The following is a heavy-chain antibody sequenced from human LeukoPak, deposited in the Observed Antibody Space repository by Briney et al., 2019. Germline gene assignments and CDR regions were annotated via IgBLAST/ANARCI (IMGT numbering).Heavy chain of an antibody. Sequence: SETLSLTCTVSGGSISSGDSYWSWIRQLPGKGLEGIGYIYYSGTTYYNPSLKSRLTISVEPSKNQFSLRLSSVTAADTAVYYCARNGYCSGGSCYSNNAFDVWGQGTMVTVSS. CDR3: ARNGYCSGGSCYSNNAFDV. CDR2: IYYSGTT. V-gene: IGHV4-31*03. D-gene: IGHD2-15*01. CDR1: GGSISSGDSY. J-gene: IGHJ3*01.